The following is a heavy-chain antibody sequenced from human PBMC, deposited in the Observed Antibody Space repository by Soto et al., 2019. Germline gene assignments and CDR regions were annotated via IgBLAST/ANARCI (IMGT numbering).Heavy chain of an antibody. D-gene: IGHD1-1*01. CDR3: ARHGAKTGPLDY. CDR2: IYYSGST. J-gene: IGHJ4*02. CDR1: GGSISSSSYY. V-gene: IGHV4-39*01. Sequence: QLQLQESGPGLVKPSETLSLTCTVSGGSISSSSYYWGWIRQPPGKGLEWIGGIYYSGSTYYNPSLKSRVTISVDTSKNQFSLKLSSVTAADTAVYDRARHGAKTGPLDYWGQGTLVTVSS.